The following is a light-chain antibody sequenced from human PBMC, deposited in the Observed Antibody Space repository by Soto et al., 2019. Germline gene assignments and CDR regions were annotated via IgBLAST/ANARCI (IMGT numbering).Light chain of an antibody. J-gene: IGLJ3*02. CDR2: DVY. Sequence: QSVLTQPASVSGSPGQWITISCTGTRSDVGGYNYVSWYQQKPGKAPKLVIYDVYNRPSGVSNRFSGSKSGNTASLTISGLQAEDEGDYYCFSFTRSRVRVFGGGTKLTVL. V-gene: IGLV2-14*01. CDR1: RSDVGGYNY. CDR3: FSFTRSRVRV.